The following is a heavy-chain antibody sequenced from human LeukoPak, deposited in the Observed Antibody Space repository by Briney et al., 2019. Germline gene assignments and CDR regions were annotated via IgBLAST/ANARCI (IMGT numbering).Heavy chain of an antibody. Sequence: GGSLRLSCAASGFTFSTYAMDWVRQAPGKGLEYVSGISGYGGSTYYGSSVKGRFTISRDNAKNSLYLQMNRLRAEDTAVYYCAKLAKYFYGSETYYFFEHWGQGTPVTASS. V-gene: IGHV3-64*01. J-gene: IGHJ4*02. CDR2: ISGYGGST. CDR1: GFTFSTYA. D-gene: IGHD3-10*01. CDR3: AKLAKYFYGSETYYFFEH.